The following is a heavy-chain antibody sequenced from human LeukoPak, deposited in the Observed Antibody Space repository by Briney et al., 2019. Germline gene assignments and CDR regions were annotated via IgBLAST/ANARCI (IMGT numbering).Heavy chain of an antibody. D-gene: IGHD3-10*01. CDR2: MFYTGNI. V-gene: IGHV4-59*01. Sequence: PSETLSLNCSVSDGSITNYYWSWIRQTPGRGLEWIGYMFYTGNINYNPSLKSRVTISIDTSRNRFSLRLTSVTAADTAVYYCATSSRPIWFGEFAYWGRGILVTVSS. CDR1: DGSITNYY. CDR3: ATSSRPIWFGEFAY. J-gene: IGHJ4*02.